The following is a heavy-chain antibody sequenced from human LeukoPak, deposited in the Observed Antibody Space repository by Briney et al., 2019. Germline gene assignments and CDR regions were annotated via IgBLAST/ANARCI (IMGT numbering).Heavy chain of an antibody. D-gene: IGHD1-14*01. Sequence: SETLSLTCTVSGGSISSGGYYWSWIRQHPGKGLEWIGYIYYSGSTYYNPSLKSRVTIPVDTSKNQFSLKLSSVTAADTAVYYCAREKSMDPTIDYWGQGTLVTVSS. J-gene: IGHJ4*02. CDR3: AREKSMDPTIDY. CDR2: IYYSGST. CDR1: GGSISSGGYY. V-gene: IGHV4-31*03.